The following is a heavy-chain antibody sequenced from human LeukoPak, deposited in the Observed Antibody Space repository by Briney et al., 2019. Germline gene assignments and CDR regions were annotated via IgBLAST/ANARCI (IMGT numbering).Heavy chain of an antibody. D-gene: IGHD2-2*02. CDR3: ARSQYLPYFDS. Sequence: ASVKVSCKASGYTFTDYAIHWVRQAPGQSLEWMGWIIAGNGDTKYAHEFRGRVTITRDTSATTAYLVLSTLRSEDMAVYYCARSQYLPYFDSWGQGTPVTVSS. V-gene: IGHV1-3*03. CDR1: GYTFTDYA. CDR2: IIAGNGDT. J-gene: IGHJ4*02.